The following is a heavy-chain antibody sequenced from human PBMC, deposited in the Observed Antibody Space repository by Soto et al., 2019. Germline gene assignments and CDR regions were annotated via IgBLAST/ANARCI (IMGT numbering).Heavy chain of an antibody. D-gene: IGHD6-19*01. CDR3: ARGEYRSGWYPGYLAY. J-gene: IGHJ4*02. CDR2: INHSGST. CDR1: GGSFSGYY. V-gene: IGHV4-34*01. Sequence: TSETLSLTCAVYGGSFSGYYWSWIRQPPGKGLEWIGEINHSGSTNYNPSLKSRVTISVDTSKNQFSLKLSSVTAADTAVYYCARGEYRSGWYPGYLAYWGQGTLVTVSS.